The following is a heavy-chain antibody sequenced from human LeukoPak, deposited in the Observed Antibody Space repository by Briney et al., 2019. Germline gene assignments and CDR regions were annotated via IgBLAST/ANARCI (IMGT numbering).Heavy chain of an antibody. CDR1: GGTFSSYA. J-gene: IGHJ4*02. D-gene: IGHD3-10*01. Sequence: ASVKVSCKASGGTFSSYAISWVRQAPGQGLEWMGRIIPILGIANYAQKFQGRVTITADKSTSTAYMELSSLRSEGTAVYYCARDLSFGSGSYQDFWGQGTLVTVSS. V-gene: IGHV1-69*04. CDR3: ARDLSFGSGSYQDF. CDR2: IIPILGIA.